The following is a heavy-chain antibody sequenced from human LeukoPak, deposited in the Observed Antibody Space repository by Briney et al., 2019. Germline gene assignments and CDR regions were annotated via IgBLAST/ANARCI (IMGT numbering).Heavy chain of an antibody. V-gene: IGHV3-21*01. J-gene: IGHJ4*02. CDR2: ISSSSSYR. CDR3: ARDNDYGVDY. D-gene: IGHD4-17*01. CDR1: GFTYSSYS. Sequence: PGGSLRLSCAASGFTYSSYSLIWVRQVPGKGLEWVSYISSSSSYRYYADSVKGRFTISRDNAKNSLYLQMDSLRAEDTAVYYCARDNDYGVDYWGQGTLVTVSS.